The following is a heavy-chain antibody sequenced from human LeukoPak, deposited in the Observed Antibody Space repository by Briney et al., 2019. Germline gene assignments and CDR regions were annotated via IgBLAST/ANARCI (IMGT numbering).Heavy chain of an antibody. CDR2: INANTGVT. V-gene: IGHV1-2*02. J-gene: IGHJ4*02. Sequence: ASMKVSCKTSGFTFTGHYMHWLRQAPGQGLEWMGWINANTGVTHYAVKFQGRVTITRDTSISTVYMDLGSLQSDDTAVYYCARDHNWGPDYWGQGTLVLVSS. CDR1: GFTFTGHY. D-gene: IGHD7-27*01. CDR3: ARDHNWGPDY.